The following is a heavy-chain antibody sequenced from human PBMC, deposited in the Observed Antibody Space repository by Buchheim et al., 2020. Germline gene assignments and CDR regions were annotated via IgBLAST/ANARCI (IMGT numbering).Heavy chain of an antibody. CDR2: IYYSGST. CDR3: AGGQWLVKTYDY. CDR1: GGSISSYY. V-gene: IGHV4-59*01. J-gene: IGHJ4*02. Sequence: QVQLQESGPGLVKPSETLSLTCTVSGGSISSYYWSWIRQPPGKGLEWIGYIYYSGSTNYNPSLKSRVTISVDTSKNQFSLKLSSVTAADTAVYYCAGGQWLVKTYDYWGQGTL. D-gene: IGHD6-19*01.